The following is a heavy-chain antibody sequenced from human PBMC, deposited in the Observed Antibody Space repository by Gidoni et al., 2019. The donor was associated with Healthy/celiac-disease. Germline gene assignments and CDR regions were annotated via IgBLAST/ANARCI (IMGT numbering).Heavy chain of an antibody. J-gene: IGHJ4*02. CDR1: GFTFSSYG. V-gene: IGHV3-30*18. D-gene: IGHD6-13*01. Sequence: QVQLVESGGGVVQPGRSLRLSCAAPGFTFSSYGMHWVRQAPGKGLEWVAVISYDGSNKYYADSVKGRFTISRDNSKNTLYLQMNSLRAEDTAVYYCAKGGVIAAAGTIDYWGQGTLVTVSS. CDR2: ISYDGSNK. CDR3: AKGGVIAAAGTIDY.